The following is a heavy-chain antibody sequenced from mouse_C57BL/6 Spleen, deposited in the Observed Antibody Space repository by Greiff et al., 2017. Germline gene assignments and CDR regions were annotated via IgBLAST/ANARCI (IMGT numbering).Heavy chain of an antibody. CDR1: GYTFTDYE. J-gene: IGHJ4*01. CDR2: IDPETGGT. Sequence: QVQLQQSGAELVRPGASVTLSCKASGYTFTDYEMHWVKQTPVHGLEWIGAIDPETGGTAYNQKFKGKAILTADKSSSTAYMELRSLTSEDSAVYYCNGDYGGYAMDYWGQGTSVTVSS. CDR3: NGDYGGYAMDY. V-gene: IGHV1-15*01. D-gene: IGHD2-13*01.